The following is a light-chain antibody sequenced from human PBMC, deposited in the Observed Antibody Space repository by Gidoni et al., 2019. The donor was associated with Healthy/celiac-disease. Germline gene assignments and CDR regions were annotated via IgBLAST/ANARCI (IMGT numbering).Light chain of an antibody. CDR1: SSDVGGYNY. CDR3: SSYTSSSTYV. CDR2: EVS. V-gene: IGLV2-14*01. Sequence: QSALTQPASVPGSPGQSITISCTGASSDVGGYNYVSWYQQHPGKAPKLMIYEVSNRPSGVSNRFSGSKSGYTASLTISGLQAEDEADYYCSSYTSSSTYVFGTGTKVXVX. J-gene: IGLJ1*01.